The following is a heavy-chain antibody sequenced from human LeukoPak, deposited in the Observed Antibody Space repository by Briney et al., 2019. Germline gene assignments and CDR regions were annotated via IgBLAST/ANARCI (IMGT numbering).Heavy chain of an antibody. CDR3: AATELPFDY. Sequence: ASVKVSCKASGYTFTGYYMHWVRQAPGQRLEWMGWINPNSGGANSAQKFQGRVTMTRDTSISTAYMELSRLKSDDTAVYYCAATELPFDYWGQGTLVTVSS. J-gene: IGHJ4*02. CDR2: INPNSGGA. CDR1: GYTFTGYY. V-gene: IGHV1-2*02. D-gene: IGHD5-24*01.